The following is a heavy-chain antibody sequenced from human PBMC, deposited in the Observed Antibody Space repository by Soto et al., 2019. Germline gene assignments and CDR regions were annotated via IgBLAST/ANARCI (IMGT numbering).Heavy chain of an antibody. V-gene: IGHV3-23*01. CDR3: AKYITMVRGVIIEAFDI. CDR1: GFTFSRYA. J-gene: IGHJ3*02. CDR2: ISGSGGST. Sequence: SLRLSCAASGFTFSRYALSWVRQAPGKGLEWVSAISGSGGSTYYADSVKGRFTISRDNSKNTLYLQMNSLRAEDTAVYYCAKYITMVRGVIIEAFDIWGQGTMVT. D-gene: IGHD3-10*01.